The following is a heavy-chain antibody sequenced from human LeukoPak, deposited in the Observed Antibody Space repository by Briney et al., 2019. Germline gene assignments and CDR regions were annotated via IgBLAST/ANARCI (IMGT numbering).Heavy chain of an antibody. V-gene: IGHV4-4*07. Sequence: PSETLSLTCTVSGTSISSYSWSWIRQPAGKGLEWIGRIYISGTTNYNPSLESRVTMSLDTSKNQCSLKLTSVTAADTAVYYCARGSGWLDFWGRGTLITVSS. J-gene: IGHJ4*02. CDR1: GTSISSYS. D-gene: IGHD6-19*01. CDR2: IYISGTT. CDR3: ARGSGWLDF.